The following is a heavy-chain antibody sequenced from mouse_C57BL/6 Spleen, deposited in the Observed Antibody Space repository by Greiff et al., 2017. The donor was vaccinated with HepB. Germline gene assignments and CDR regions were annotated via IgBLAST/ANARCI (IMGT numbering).Heavy chain of an antibody. CDR2: ISYDGSN. V-gene: IGHV3-6*01. CDR1: GYSITSGYY. CDR3: ARGVYDYDVGYYFDD. D-gene: IGHD2-4*01. Sequence: EVKLMESGPGLVKPSQSLSLTCSVSGYSITSGYYWNWIRQFPGNKLEWMGYISYDGSNNYNPSLNNRISITLDTSKNQFFLKLNSVTTEDTATYYCARGVYDYDVGYYFDDWGQGTTLTVSS. J-gene: IGHJ2*01.